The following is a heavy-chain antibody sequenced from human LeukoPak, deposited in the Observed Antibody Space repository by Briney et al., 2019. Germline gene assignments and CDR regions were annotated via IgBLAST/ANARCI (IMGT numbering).Heavy chain of an antibody. CDR1: GYTFTGYY. J-gene: IGHJ4*02. Sequence: PMASVKVSCKASGYTFTGYYMHRVRQAPGQGLEWMGWINPNSGGTNYAQKFQGRVTMTRDTSISTAYMELSRLRSDDTAVYYCARQTHYYDSSGYYYEFNNGLDYWGQGTLVTVSS. CDR3: ARQTHYYDSSGYYYEFNNGLDY. D-gene: IGHD3-22*01. CDR2: INPNSGGT. V-gene: IGHV1-2*02.